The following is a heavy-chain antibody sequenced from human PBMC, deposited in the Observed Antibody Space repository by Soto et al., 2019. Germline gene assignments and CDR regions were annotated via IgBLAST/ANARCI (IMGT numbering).Heavy chain of an antibody. CDR3: ARSDGRY. CDR1: GGSITNHY. J-gene: IGHJ4*02. Sequence: PSETLSLTCTVSGGSITNHYWSWIRQPPGKGLEWIGYIYYSGSTNYNPSLKSRVTISVDTSKNQFSLKLSSVTAADTAVYYCARSDGRYWGQGTLVTVSS. V-gene: IGHV4-59*11. CDR2: IYYSGST.